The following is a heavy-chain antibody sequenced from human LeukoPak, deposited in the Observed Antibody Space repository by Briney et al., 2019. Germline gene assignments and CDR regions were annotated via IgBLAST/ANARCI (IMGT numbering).Heavy chain of an antibody. CDR1: GGSISGYY. D-gene: IGHD2-2*01. CDR2: IYTSGST. J-gene: IGHJ4*02. CDR3: ARMDDCGSTDCSAFDY. Sequence: SETLSLTCTVSGGSISGYYWSWIRQPAGKGLEWLGRIYTSGSTNYNPSLKSRVTMSVDTSKNQFSLKLSSVTAAGTAVYYCARMDDCGSTDCSAFDYWGQGTLVPVSS. V-gene: IGHV4-4*07.